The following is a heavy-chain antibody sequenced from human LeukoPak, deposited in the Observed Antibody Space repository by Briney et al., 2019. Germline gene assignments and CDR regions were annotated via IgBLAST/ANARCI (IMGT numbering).Heavy chain of an antibody. Sequence: GGSLRLPCAASGFTFSSYAMIWVRQAPGKGLEWVSVISGNGDTTYYADSVKGRFTISRDNSRNTVYLQMNSLRGDDTAVYYCVKDVNWSTYWGQGTLVTVSS. V-gene: IGHV3-23*01. CDR2: ISGNGDTT. CDR1: GFTFSSYA. D-gene: IGHD1-1*01. CDR3: VKDVNWSTY. J-gene: IGHJ4*02.